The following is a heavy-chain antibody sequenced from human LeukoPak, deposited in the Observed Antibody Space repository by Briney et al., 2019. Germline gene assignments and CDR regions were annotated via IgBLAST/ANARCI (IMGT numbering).Heavy chain of an antibody. Sequence: SETLSLTCAVYGGSFSGYYWSWIRQPPGKGLEWIGSIYYSGSTYYNPSLKSRVTISVDTSKNQFSLKLSSVTAADTAVYYCARDERGYCSSTSCYTGSSWGQGTLVTVSS. CDR3: ARDERGYCSSTSCYTGSS. CDR1: GGSFSGYY. J-gene: IGHJ5*02. CDR2: IYYSGST. V-gene: IGHV4-34*01. D-gene: IGHD2-2*02.